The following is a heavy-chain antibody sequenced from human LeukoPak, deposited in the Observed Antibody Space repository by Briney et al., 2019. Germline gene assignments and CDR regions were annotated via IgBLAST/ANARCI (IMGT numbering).Heavy chain of an antibody. V-gene: IGHV1-24*01. CDR3: ATPLLDLPIVGAKGIGYYYYGMDV. D-gene: IGHD1-26*01. CDR1: GGTFSSYA. J-gene: IGHJ6*02. Sequence: ASVKVSCKASGGTFSSYAISWVRQAPGQGLEWMGGFDPEDGETIYAQKFQGRVTMTEDTSTDTAYMELSSLRSEDTAVYYCATPLLDLPIVGAKGIGYYYYGMDVWGQGTTVTVSS. CDR2: FDPEDGET.